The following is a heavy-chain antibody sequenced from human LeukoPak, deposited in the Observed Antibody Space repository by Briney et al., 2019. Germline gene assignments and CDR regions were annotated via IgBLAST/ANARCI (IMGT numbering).Heavy chain of an antibody. CDR1: GGTFSSYA. Sequence: ASVKVSCKASGGTFSSYAISWVRQAPGQGLEWMGWISAYNGNTNYAQKLQGRVTMTTDTSTSTAYMELRSLRSDDTAVYYCARGRYCSGGSCGAYWYFDLWGRGTLVTLSS. CDR2: ISAYNGNT. CDR3: ARGRYCSGGSCGAYWYFDL. D-gene: IGHD2-15*01. V-gene: IGHV1-18*01. J-gene: IGHJ2*01.